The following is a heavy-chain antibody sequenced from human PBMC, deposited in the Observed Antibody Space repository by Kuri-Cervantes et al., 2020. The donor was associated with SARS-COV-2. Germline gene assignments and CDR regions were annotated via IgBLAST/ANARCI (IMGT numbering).Heavy chain of an antibody. Sequence: GESLKISCAASGFSLRSYSMNWVRQAPGKGLEWVSYISSSSSAIYYADSVKGRFTISRDNAKNSLYLQMNSLRAEDTAVYYCARKRTVVTGSPIDYWGQGTLVTVSS. CDR2: ISSSSSAI. CDR3: ARKRTVVTGSPIDY. J-gene: IGHJ4*02. V-gene: IGHV3-48*01. CDR1: GFSLRSYS. D-gene: IGHD2-21*02.